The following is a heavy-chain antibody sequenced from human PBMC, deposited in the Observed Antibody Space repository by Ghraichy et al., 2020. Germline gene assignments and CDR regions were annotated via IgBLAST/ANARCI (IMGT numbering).Heavy chain of an antibody. V-gene: IGHV3-23*01. CDR1: GFTFSTFP. D-gene: IGHD1-1*01. CDR2: ITGSGSTT. J-gene: IGHJ6*02. CDR3: AKRPAGLSLGPSYAMDV. Sequence: GESLNISCAASGFTFSTFPMSWVRQVPGQGLEWVSVITGSGSTTYSADSVKGRFTISSDNSKNTLSLQMYSLRAEDTAVYYCAKRPAGLSLGPSYAMDVWGQGTTVTVSS.